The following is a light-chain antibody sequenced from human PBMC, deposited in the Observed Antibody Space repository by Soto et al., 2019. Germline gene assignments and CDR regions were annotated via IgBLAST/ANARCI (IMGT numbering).Light chain of an antibody. CDR1: QSISTW. CDR2: KAS. Sequence: DIQMTQSPSTLSASVGDRVTITCRASQSISTWLAWYQQKPGKAPKLLIYKASSLESGVPSRVSGSGSGTDFALTISSLQPDDFANYYCQQYNTYPLTFGGGTTVEIK. J-gene: IGKJ4*01. V-gene: IGKV1-5*03. CDR3: QQYNTYPLT.